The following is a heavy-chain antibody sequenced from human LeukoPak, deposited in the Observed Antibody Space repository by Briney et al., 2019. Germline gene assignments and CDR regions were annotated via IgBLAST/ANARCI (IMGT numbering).Heavy chain of an antibody. D-gene: IGHD5-12*01. CDR3: ARDLDGYRSGNGA. Sequence: GGSLRLSCAASGFTFSNYWMHWVRQAPGQGLVWVSRINTDASSTDYADSVKGRFTISRDNAKNTLYLQINSLRAEDTAVYYCARDLDGYRSGNGAWGQGTLVTVSS. V-gene: IGHV3-74*01. J-gene: IGHJ5*02. CDR1: GFTFSNYW. CDR2: INTDASST.